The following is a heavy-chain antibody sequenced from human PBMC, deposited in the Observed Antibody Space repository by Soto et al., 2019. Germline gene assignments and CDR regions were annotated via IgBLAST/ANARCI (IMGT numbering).Heavy chain of an antibody. D-gene: IGHD3-16*02. CDR1: GGSFSGYY. V-gene: IGHV4-34*01. Sequence: SETLSLTCAVYGGSFSGYYWSWIRQPPGKGLEWIGEINHSGSTNYNPSLKSRVTISVDTSKNQFSLKLSSVTAADTAVYYCARGPYIPRGSYLGYFDYWGQGTLVTVSS. CDR2: INHSGST. CDR3: ARGPYIPRGSYLGYFDY. J-gene: IGHJ4*02.